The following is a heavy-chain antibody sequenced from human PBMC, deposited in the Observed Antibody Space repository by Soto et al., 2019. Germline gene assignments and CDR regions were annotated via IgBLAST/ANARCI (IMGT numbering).Heavy chain of an antibody. Sequence: GGSLRLSCAASGFTFNIYGMHWVRQAPDKGLEWVAPISYDGSNQYYADSVKGRFTISRDNSKNTLFLQMNSLRADDTAVYYCAKDQASGQGSFDSWGQGTLVAVSS. CDR2: ISYDGSNQ. CDR3: AKDQASGQGSFDS. V-gene: IGHV3-30*18. CDR1: GFTFNIYG. J-gene: IGHJ4*02.